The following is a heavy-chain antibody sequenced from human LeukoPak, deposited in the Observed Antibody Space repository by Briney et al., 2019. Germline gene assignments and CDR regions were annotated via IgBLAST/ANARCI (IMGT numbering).Heavy chain of an antibody. CDR1: GFTFSGYA. Sequence: PGGSLRLSCAASGFTFSGYAMSWVRQAPGKGLEWGSAISGSGGSTYYADSVKGRFTISRDNSKNTLYLQMNSLRAEDTAVYYCAKKYYYDSSGADFDYWGQGTLVTVSS. D-gene: IGHD3-22*01. J-gene: IGHJ4*02. CDR3: AKKYYYDSSGADFDY. V-gene: IGHV3-23*01. CDR2: ISGSGGST.